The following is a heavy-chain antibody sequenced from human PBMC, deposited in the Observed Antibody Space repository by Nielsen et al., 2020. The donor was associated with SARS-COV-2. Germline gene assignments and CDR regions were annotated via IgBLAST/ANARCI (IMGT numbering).Heavy chain of an antibody. CDR3: ARDTIYYGSGRVADY. V-gene: IGHV1-69*06. J-gene: IGHJ4*02. D-gene: IGHD3-10*01. CDR2: IIPIFTSA. CDR1: GGTFSTSA. Sequence: SVKVSCKASGGTFSTSAISWVRQAPGQGLEWMGGIIPIFTSATYAQKFQGRVTITAEKSTSTFYMEMSSLTSEDTAVYYCARDTIYYGSGRVADYWGQGTLVTVSS.